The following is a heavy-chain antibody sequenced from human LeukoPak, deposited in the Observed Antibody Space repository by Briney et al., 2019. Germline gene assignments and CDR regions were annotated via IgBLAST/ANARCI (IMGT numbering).Heavy chain of an antibody. CDR1: GYTFTSYG. Sequence: ASVKVSCKASGYTFTSYGISWVRQAPGQGLEWMGWISTYNDNTNYAQKLQGRVTMTTDTSTSTAYMELRSLRSDDTAVYYCARVHYDILTGYSYFDYWGQGTLVTVSS. CDR2: ISTYNDNT. V-gene: IGHV1-18*01. D-gene: IGHD3-9*01. J-gene: IGHJ4*02. CDR3: ARVHYDILTGYSYFDY.